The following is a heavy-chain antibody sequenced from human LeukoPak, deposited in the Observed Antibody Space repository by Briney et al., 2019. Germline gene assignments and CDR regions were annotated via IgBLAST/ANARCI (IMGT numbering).Heavy chain of an antibody. Sequence: ASVKLSCKASGYTFTSYDIDWVRQATGQGLEWMGWMNPNSGNTGYAQKFQGRVTMTRNTSISTAYMELSSLRSEDTAVYYCARGSGQYSSGWYREDYGMDVWGQGTTVTVSS. CDR2: MNPNSGNT. CDR1: GYTFTSYD. J-gene: IGHJ6*02. D-gene: IGHD6-19*01. CDR3: ARGSGQYSSGWYREDYGMDV. V-gene: IGHV1-8*01.